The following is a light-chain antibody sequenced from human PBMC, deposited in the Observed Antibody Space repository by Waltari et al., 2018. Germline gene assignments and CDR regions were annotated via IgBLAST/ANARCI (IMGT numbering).Light chain of an antibody. CDR2: GAS. V-gene: IGKV3-15*01. CDR1: QSVSSN. Sequence: ELVMTQSPATLSVSPGERATLSCRASQSVSSNLAWYQQKPGQAPRLLIFGASTRATGIPARFSGSGSGTEFTLTISSLQSEDLAIYYCQQYNNWPYTFGQGTKLEIK. J-gene: IGKJ2*01. CDR3: QQYNNWPYT.